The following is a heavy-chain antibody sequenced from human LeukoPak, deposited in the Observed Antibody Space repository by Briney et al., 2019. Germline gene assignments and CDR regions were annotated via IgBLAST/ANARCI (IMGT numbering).Heavy chain of an antibody. V-gene: IGHV4-39*07. D-gene: IGHD3-3*01. Sequence: ETLSLTCTVSGGSISSSSYYWGWIRQPPGKGLEWIGSIYYSGSTYYNPSLKSRVTISVDTSKNQFSLKLSSVTAAYTAVYYCARGLSTYYDFWSGYNHPGGLDYWGQGTLVTVSS. CDR2: IYYSGST. CDR3: ARGLSTYYDFWSGYNHPGGLDY. J-gene: IGHJ4*02. CDR1: GGSISSSSYY.